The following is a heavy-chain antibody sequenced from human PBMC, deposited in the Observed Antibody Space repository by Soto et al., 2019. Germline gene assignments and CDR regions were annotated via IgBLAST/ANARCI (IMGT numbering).Heavy chain of an antibody. D-gene: IGHD6-13*01. Sequence: EVPLVESGGGLVKPGGSLRLSCAASGFTFSSYSMNWVRQAPGKGLEWVSSISSSSSYIYYADSVKGRFTISRDNAKNSLYLQMNSLRAEDTAVYYCARRGGIAAAGTFPPFDYWGQGTLVTVSS. CDR1: GFTFSSYS. CDR2: ISSSSSYI. V-gene: IGHV3-21*01. J-gene: IGHJ4*02. CDR3: ARRGGIAAAGTFPPFDY.